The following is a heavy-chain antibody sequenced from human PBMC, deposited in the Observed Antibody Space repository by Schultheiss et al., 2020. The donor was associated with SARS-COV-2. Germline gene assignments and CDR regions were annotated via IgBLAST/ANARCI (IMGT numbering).Heavy chain of an antibody. D-gene: IGHD2-15*01. Sequence: SETLSLTCAVSGGSISSGGYSWSWIRQPPGKGLEWIGYIYHSGSTYYNPSLKSRVTISVDTSKNQFSLKLSSVTAADTAVYYCAVIGSPDGVDVWGQGTTVTVSS. CDR1: GGSISSGGYS. CDR3: AVIGSPDGVDV. J-gene: IGHJ6*02. CDR2: IYHSGST. V-gene: IGHV4-30-2*01.